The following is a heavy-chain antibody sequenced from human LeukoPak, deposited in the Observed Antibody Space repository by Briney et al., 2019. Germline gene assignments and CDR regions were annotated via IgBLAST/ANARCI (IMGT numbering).Heavy chain of an antibody. CDR2: ISAYNGNT. Sequence: ASVKVSCKASGYTFTSYGISWVRQAPGQGLEWMGWISAYNGNTNYAQKLQGRVTMTTDTSTSTAYMELSSLRSEDTAVYYCAREDAQTYYYDSSGYLTFDYWGQGTLVTVSS. CDR1: GYTFTSYG. D-gene: IGHD3-22*01. V-gene: IGHV1-18*01. CDR3: AREDAQTYYYDSSGYLTFDY. J-gene: IGHJ4*02.